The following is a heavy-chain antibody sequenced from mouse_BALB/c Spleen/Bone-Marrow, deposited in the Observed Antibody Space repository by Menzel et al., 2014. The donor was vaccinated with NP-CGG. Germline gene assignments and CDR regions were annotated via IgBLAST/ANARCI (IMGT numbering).Heavy chain of an antibody. CDR3: ARKAYYYAMDY. CDR2: MWSGGST. J-gene: IGHJ4*01. Sequence: VQLQQSGPGLVQPSQSLSITCTVSGFSLTSYGVHWVRQPPGKGLEWLGVMWSGGSTDYNAAFISRLSISKDNSKSQVFFKMNSLQADDTAMYYCARKAYYYAMDYWGQGTSVTVSS. V-gene: IGHV2-4*02. CDR1: GFSLTSYG.